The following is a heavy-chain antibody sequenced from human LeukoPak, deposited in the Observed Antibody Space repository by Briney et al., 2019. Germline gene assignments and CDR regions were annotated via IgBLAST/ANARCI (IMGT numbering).Heavy chain of an antibody. Sequence: GESLKISCKGSGYSFTSYWIGWVRLMTGKGLEWMGIIYPADSDTTYSPSFQGQVTISADKSISTAYLQWSSLKASDTAMYYCARTLTGDFDYWGQGTLVTVSS. D-gene: IGHD7-27*01. CDR3: ARTLTGDFDY. CDR2: IYPADSDT. CDR1: GYSFTSYW. J-gene: IGHJ4*02. V-gene: IGHV5-51*01.